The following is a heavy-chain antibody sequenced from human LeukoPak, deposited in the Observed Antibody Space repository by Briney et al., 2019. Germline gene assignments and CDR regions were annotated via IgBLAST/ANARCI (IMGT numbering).Heavy chain of an antibody. CDR2: IKSKTDGGTT. CDR1: GFIFSNAW. D-gene: IGHD1-26*01. V-gene: IGHV3-15*01. J-gene: IGHJ4*02. CDR3: TTDLLLDVSENYFSDY. Sequence: GGSLRLSCATSGFIFSNAWMRWVRQAPGKGLEWVGRIKSKTDGGTTDYTAPVKGRFTILRDDSKNMLYLQMNSLKTEDTAVYYCTTDLLLDVSENYFSDYWGQGTLVTVSS.